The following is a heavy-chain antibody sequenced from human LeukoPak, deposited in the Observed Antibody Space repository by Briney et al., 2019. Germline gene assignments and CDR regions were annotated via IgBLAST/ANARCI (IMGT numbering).Heavy chain of an antibody. CDR2: IYYSGST. D-gene: IGHD3-3*01. J-gene: IGHJ3*02. CDR1: GGSISSYY. V-gene: IGHV4-59*01. CDR3: ARDRRYDFWSGYYNGDAFDI. Sequence: PSETLSLTCTVSGGSISSYYWSWIRQPPGKGLEWMGYIYYSGSTNYNPSLKSRVTISVDTSKNQFSLKLSSVTAADTAVYYCARDRRYDFWSGYYNGDAFDIWGQGTMVTVSS.